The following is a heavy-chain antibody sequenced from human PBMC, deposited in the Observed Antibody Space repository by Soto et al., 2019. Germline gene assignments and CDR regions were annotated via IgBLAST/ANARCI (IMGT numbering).Heavy chain of an antibody. Sequence: PGGSLGLSCAASGFTFSSYAIHLVRQAPGKGLEWVAVISYDGSNKYYADSVKGRFTISRDNSKNTLYLQMNSLRAEDTAVYYCARDEVEGRSPVPWTLDYWGQGTLVTVSS. CDR1: GFTFSSYA. V-gene: IGHV3-30-3*01. J-gene: IGHJ4*02. CDR2: ISYDGSNK. CDR3: ARDEVEGRSPVPWTLDY. D-gene: IGHD2-2*01.